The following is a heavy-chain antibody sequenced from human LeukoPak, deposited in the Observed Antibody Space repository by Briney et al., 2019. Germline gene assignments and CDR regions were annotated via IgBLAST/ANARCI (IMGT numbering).Heavy chain of an antibody. CDR1: GFTFSNYA. CDR2: ISSSGGNT. J-gene: IGHJ4*02. D-gene: IGHD2-2*01. CDR3: AKDQLRYCSSTSCSLPDY. V-gene: IGHV3-23*01. Sequence: VGSLRLSCAASGFTFSNYAMSWVRQAPGKGLEWVSSISSSGGNTYYADSVKGRFTISRDNSKNTLYQQMNSLRAEDTAVYYCAKDQLRYCSSTSCSLPDYWGQGTLVTVSS.